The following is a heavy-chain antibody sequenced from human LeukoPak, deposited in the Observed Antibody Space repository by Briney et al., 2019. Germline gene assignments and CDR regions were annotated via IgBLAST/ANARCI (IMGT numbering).Heavy chain of an antibody. CDR3: ARGRSGTSYDAFDI. D-gene: IGHD4-23*01. CDR1: GYSISSGYY. J-gene: IGHJ3*02. V-gene: IGHV4-38-2*02. Sequence: SETLSLPCTVSGYSISSGYYWGWIRQPPGKGLEWIGSIYRSGSTYYNPSLKSRVTISIDTSKNQFSLKLTSVTAADTAVYYCARGRSGTSYDAFDIWGQGTMVTVSS. CDR2: IYRSGST.